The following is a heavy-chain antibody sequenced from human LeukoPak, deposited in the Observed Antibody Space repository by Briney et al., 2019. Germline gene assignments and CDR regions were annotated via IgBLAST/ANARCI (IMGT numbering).Heavy chain of an antibody. CDR3: ARDVRKQGLWS. Sequence: GGSLRLSCAASGFTVSTNYMSWVRQAPGKGLEWVSIIYSGDRTDYADSLKGRFTISRDTSKNTLYLQMSSLRAEDTAGYYCARDVRKQGLWSWGQGTLVTVSS. CDR2: IYSGDRT. D-gene: IGHD3-10*01. J-gene: IGHJ4*02. CDR1: GFTVSTNY. V-gene: IGHV3-66*01.